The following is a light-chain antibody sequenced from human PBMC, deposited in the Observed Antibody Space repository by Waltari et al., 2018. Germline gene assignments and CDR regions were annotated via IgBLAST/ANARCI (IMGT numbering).Light chain of an antibody. J-gene: IGKJ4*01. V-gene: IGKV1-5*03. Sequence: DIQMTQSPSTLSASVGDRVTITCRASQSISSWLAWYQQKPGKAPKLLNYKASSLESGVPSRFSGSGSETEFTLTISSLQPDDFATYYCQQYKSYPLTFGGGTKVEIK. CDR2: KAS. CDR3: QQYKSYPLT. CDR1: QSISSW.